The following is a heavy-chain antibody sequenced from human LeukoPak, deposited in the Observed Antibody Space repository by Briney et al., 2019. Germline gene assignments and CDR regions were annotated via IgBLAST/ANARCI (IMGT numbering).Heavy chain of an antibody. Sequence: PGRSLRLSCAASGFTVSTNYMSWVRQAPGKGLEWVSYISSSSSTIYYADSVKGRFTISRDNAKNSLYLQMNSLRAEDTAVYYCARGVDYYDSSGLLDYWGQGTLVTVSS. V-gene: IGHV3-48*01. CDR3: ARGVDYYDSSGLLDY. D-gene: IGHD3-22*01. CDR1: GFTVSTNY. CDR2: ISSSSSTI. J-gene: IGHJ4*02.